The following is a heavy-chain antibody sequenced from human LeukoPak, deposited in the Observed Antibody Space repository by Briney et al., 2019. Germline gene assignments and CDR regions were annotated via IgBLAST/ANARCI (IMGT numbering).Heavy chain of an antibody. CDR3: ARGRTFDY. CDR1: GGSIRGYY. J-gene: IGHJ4*02. V-gene: IGHV4-59*12. Sequence: PSETLSLTCNVSGGSIRGYYWSWIRQPPGKGLEWIGYIYSSGSTNYNPSLKSRVTISVDTSKNQFSLKLSSVTAADTAVYYCARGRTFDYWGQGTLVTVSS. CDR2: IYSSGST.